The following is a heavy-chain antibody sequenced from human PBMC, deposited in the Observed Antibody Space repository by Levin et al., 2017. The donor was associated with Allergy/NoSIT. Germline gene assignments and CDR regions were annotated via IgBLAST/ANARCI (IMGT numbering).Heavy chain of an antibody. J-gene: IGHJ6*02. CDR1: GFTFSRNA. D-gene: IGHD3-10*01. V-gene: IGHV3-30*18. Sequence: LSLTCEASGFTFSRNAMHWVRQAPGKGLEWVAVISDDGSQKNHADSVKGRFTISRDNSKNMLFLEMNSLRAEDTALYYCAKDRSARYYYYGMDVWGQGTTVTVSS. CDR2: ISDDGSQK. CDR3: AKDRSARYYYYGMDV.